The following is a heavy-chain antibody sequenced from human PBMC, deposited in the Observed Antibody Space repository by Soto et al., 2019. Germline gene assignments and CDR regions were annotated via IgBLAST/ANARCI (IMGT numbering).Heavy chain of an antibody. CDR3: ARGAAADPYYYYGMDV. J-gene: IGHJ6*02. CDR1: GFTFSSYW. CDR2: INSDGSST. V-gene: IGHV3-74*01. Sequence: VQLVESGGGLVQPGGSLRLSCAASGFTFSSYWMHWVRQAPGKGLVWVSRINSDGSSTSYADSVKGRFTISRDNAKNTLYLQMNSLRAEDTAVYYCARGAAADPYYYYGMDVWGQGTTVTVSS. D-gene: IGHD6-13*01.